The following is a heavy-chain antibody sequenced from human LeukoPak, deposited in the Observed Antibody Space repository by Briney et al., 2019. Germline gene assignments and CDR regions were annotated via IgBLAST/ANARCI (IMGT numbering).Heavy chain of an antibody. Sequence: PGGSLRLSCAASGFTFSSYGMHWVRQAPGKGLEWVAFIRYDGSNKYYADSVKGRFTISRDNSKNTLYLQMNSLRAEDTAVYYCAKDPVFGVVTNLLSYFDYWGQGTLVTVSS. D-gene: IGHD3-3*01. CDR1: GFTFSSYG. CDR3: AKDPVFGVVTNLLSYFDY. J-gene: IGHJ4*02. CDR2: IRYDGSNK. V-gene: IGHV3-30*02.